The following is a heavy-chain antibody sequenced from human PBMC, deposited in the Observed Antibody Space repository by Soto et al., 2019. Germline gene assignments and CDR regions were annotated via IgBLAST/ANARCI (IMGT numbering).Heavy chain of an antibody. V-gene: IGHV3-7*01. D-gene: IGHD3-3*01. CDR1: GFTFSSYW. J-gene: IGHJ6*03. Sequence: GGSLRLSCAASGFTFSSYWMSWVRQAPGKGLEWVANIKQDGSEKYYVDSVKGRFTISRDNAKNSLYLQMNSLRAEDTAVYYCARDAGRRFLEWLTRPQYCYMDVWGKGTTVTVSS. CDR2: IKQDGSEK. CDR3: ARDAGRRFLEWLTRPQYCYMDV.